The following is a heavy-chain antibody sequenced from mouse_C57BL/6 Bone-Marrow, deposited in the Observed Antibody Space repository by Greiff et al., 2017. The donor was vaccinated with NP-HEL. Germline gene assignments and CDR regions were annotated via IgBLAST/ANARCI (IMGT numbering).Heavy chain of an antibody. Sequence: EVQLQQSGPGLVKPSQSLSLTCSVTGYSITSGYYWYWIRQPPGNKLEWMGYISYDGSNNYNPYLKNRIPITRDTSKNQFFLKLNSVTTEDTATYSCAREPLYYYGSSTWFAYWGQGTRVTVSA. CDR1: GYSITSGYY. J-gene: IGHJ3*01. D-gene: IGHD1-1*01. CDR3: AREPLYYYGSSTWFAY. CDR2: ISYDGSN. V-gene: IGHV3-6*01.